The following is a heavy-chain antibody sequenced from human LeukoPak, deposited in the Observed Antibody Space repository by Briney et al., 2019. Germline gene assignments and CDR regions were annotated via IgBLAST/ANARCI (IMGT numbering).Heavy chain of an antibody. CDR3: ARDWMGGAFDI. D-gene: IGHD1-26*01. Sequence: GGSLRLSCAASGFTFSSYWMSWVRQAPGKGLEWVANIKQDGSEKYYVDSVKGRSTISRDNAKNSLYLQMNSLRAEDTAVYYCARDWMGGAFDIWGQGTMVTVSS. CDR2: IKQDGSEK. CDR1: GFTFSSYW. V-gene: IGHV3-7*01. J-gene: IGHJ3*02.